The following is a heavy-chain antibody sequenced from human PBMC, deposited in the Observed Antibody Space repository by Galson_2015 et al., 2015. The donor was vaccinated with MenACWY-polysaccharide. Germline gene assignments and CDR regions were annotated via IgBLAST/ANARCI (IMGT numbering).Heavy chain of an antibody. D-gene: IGHD2-2*01. J-gene: IGHJ6*03. V-gene: IGHV3-30*04. Sequence: SLRLSCAVSGTSFRSYAMHWVRQAPGKGLEWVAVVSYGGNSQKYAEAVKGRFTISRDNSKKTVYLQMNSLRPEDTAIYSCARDGCSSTNCHDYYNYYMDVWGRGTTVIVSS. CDR1: GTSFRSYA. CDR2: VSYGGNSQ. CDR3: ARDGCSSTNCHDYYNYYMDV.